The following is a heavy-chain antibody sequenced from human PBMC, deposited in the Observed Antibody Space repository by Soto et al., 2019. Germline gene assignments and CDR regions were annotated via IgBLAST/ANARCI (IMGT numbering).Heavy chain of an antibody. D-gene: IGHD3-10*01. CDR1: GGSISSGGYY. J-gene: IGHJ5*02. Sequence: SETLSLTCTVSGGSISSGGYYWSWIRQHPGKGLEWIGYIYYSGSTYYNPSLKSRVTISVDTSKNQFSLKLSSVTAADTAVYYCARGRPATMVRGVIITGGLDPWGQGTLVTVSS. V-gene: IGHV4-31*03. CDR2: IYYSGST. CDR3: ARGRPATMVRGVIITGGLDP.